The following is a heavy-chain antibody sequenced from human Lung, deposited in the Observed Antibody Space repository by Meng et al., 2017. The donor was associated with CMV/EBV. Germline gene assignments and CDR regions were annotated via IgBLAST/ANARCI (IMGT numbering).Heavy chain of an antibody. CDR3: ARGYPDGDFDS. J-gene: IGHJ4*02. Sequence: GGSLRLSCAASGLTVSNNYMTWVRQAPGKGLECVSVIFSGGSTYYVDSVKGRFTISRDASKNTLYLQMNNLRADDTAVYYCARGYPDGDFDSWGQGTLVXVSS. CDR1: GLTVSNNY. CDR2: IFSGGST. V-gene: IGHV3-53*01. D-gene: IGHD1-14*01.